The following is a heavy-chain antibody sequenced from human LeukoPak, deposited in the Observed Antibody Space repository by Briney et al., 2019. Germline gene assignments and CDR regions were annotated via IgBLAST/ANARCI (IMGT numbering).Heavy chain of an antibody. Sequence: GASVKVSCKGSGYTFTSYGISWVRQAPGQGLEWMGWISAYNDNTNYAQKLQGRVTMTTDTSTSTAYMDLRSLRSDDTAVYYCARTCSTSCPYWYFDLWGRGTLATVSS. J-gene: IGHJ2*01. D-gene: IGHD2-2*01. V-gene: IGHV1-18*01. CDR3: ARTCSTSCPYWYFDL. CDR2: ISAYNDNT. CDR1: GYTFTSYG.